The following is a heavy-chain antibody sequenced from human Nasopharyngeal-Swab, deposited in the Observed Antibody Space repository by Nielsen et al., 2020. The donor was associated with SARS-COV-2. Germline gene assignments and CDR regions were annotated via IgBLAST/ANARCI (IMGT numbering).Heavy chain of an antibody. CDR2: IIPILGIA. J-gene: IGHJ4*02. Sequence: SVKVSCKASGGTFSSYAISWVRQAPGQGLEWMGGIIPILGIANYAQKFQGRVTITRDTSASTAYMELSSLRSEDTAVYYCARDQSSSYYYDSSGYSYWGQGTLVTVSS. CDR3: ARDQSSSYYYDSSGYSY. D-gene: IGHD3-22*01. CDR1: GGTFSSYA. V-gene: IGHV1-69*10.